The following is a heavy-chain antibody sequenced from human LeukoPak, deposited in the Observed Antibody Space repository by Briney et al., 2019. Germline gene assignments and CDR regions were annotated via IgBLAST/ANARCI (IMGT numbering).Heavy chain of an antibody. V-gene: IGHV3-53*01. CDR2: IYSGGTT. Sequence: PGGSLRLSCTAPGFNVSNNYMNWVRQAPGKGLEWVALIYSGGTTNYADSVKGRFTISRDNSKNTLYLQMTNVRVEDTAVYYCARDPPGIAASVSGGWGQGTLVTVSS. D-gene: IGHD6-13*01. J-gene: IGHJ4*02. CDR1: GFNVSNNY. CDR3: ARDPPGIAASVSGG.